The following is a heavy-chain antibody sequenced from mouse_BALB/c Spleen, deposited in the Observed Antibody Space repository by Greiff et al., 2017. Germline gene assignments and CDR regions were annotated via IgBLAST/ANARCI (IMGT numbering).Heavy chain of an antibody. Sequence: EVQLVESGGGLVQPGGSRKLSCAASGFTFSSFGMHWVRQAPEKGLEWVAYISSGSSTIYYADTVKGRFTISRDNPKNTLFLQMTSLRSEDTAMYYCARFDYDAAYWGQGTLVTVSA. CDR1: GFTFSSFG. CDR3: ARFDYDAAY. J-gene: IGHJ3*01. D-gene: IGHD2-4*01. CDR2: ISSGSSTI. V-gene: IGHV5-17*02.